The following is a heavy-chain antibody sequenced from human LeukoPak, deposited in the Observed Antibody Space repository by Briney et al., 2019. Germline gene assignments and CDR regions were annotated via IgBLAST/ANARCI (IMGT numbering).Heavy chain of an antibody. V-gene: IGHV3-30*02. J-gene: IGHJ3*01. CDR2: IRHDASNK. CDR1: GFTFTSYS. CDR3: AKDGTTYYDLWSGHLL. D-gene: IGHD3-3*01. Sequence: PGGSLRLSCAASGFTFTSYSINWVRQAPGKGLEWVAFIRHDASNKYYADSVKGRFTISRDNSKNTLSLQMDSLTAEDTAVYYCAKDGTTYYDLWSGHLLWGQGTMVTVS.